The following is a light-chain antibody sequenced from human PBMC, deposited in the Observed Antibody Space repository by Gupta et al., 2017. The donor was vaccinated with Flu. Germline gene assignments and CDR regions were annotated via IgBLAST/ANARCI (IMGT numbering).Light chain of an antibody. V-gene: IGLV1-47*01. CDR1: SSNIGSNY. J-gene: IGLJ1*01. Sequence: QSVLTQPPSASGPPGQRVTISCSGSSSNIGSNYVYWYQQLPGTAPKLLIYRNNQRPSGVPDRFSGSKSGTSASLAISGLRSEDEADYYCAAWDDSLSGHYVFGTGTKVTVL. CDR3: AAWDDSLSGHYV. CDR2: RNN.